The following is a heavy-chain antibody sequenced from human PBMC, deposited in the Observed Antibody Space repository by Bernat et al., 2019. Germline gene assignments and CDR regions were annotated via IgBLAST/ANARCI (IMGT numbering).Heavy chain of an antibody. V-gene: IGHV3-33*01. J-gene: IGHJ4*02. CDR1: GFTFSSYG. CDR2: IWYDGSNK. Sequence: VQLVESGGGVVQPGRSLRLSCAASGFTFSSYGMHWVRQAPGKGLEWVAVIWYDGSNKYYADSVKGRFTISRDNSKNTLYLQMNSLRAEDTAVYYCARDPSGSYSLDYWGQGTLVTVSS. CDR3: ARDPSGSYSLDY. D-gene: IGHD3-10*01.